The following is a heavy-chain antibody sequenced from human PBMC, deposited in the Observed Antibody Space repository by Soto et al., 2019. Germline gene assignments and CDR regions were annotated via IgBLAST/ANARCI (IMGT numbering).Heavy chain of an antibody. Sequence: GGSLRLSCAASGFAFSSYAMHWVRQAPGKGLEWVAVISYDGSNKYYADSVKGRFTISRDNSKNTLYLQMNSLRAEDTAVYYCARDLHYYDSSGSSEPNSWGQGTLVTVSA. D-gene: IGHD3-22*01. V-gene: IGHV3-30-3*01. J-gene: IGHJ4*02. CDR2: ISYDGSNK. CDR3: ARDLHYYDSSGSSEPNS. CDR1: GFAFSSYA.